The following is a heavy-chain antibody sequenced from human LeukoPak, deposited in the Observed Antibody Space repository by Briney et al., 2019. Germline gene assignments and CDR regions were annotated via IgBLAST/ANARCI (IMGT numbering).Heavy chain of an antibody. J-gene: IGHJ6*02. CDR1: GFTFSSYG. CDR3: ARGPTRVTSYYYYGMDV. V-gene: IGHV3-33*01. CDR2: IWYDGSNK. D-gene: IGHD2-21*02. Sequence: GGSLRLSCAASGFTFSSYGMHWVRQAPGKGLEWVAVIWYDGSNKYYADSVKGRFTISRDNSKNTLYLQMNSLRAEDTAVYYCARGPTRVTSYYYYGMDVWGQGTTVTVSS.